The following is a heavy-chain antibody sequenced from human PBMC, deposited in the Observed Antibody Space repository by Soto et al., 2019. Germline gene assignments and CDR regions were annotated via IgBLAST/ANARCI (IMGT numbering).Heavy chain of an antibody. CDR3: ARGAYCSGGSCSPTDEYYFDY. Sequence: GGSLRLSCAASGFTFSDYYMSWIRQAPGKGLEWVSYISSSSSYTNYADSVKGRFTISRDNAKNSLYLQMNSLRAEDTAVYYCARGAYCSGGSCSPTDEYYFDYWGQGTLVTVSS. D-gene: IGHD2-15*01. J-gene: IGHJ4*02. V-gene: IGHV3-11*05. CDR1: GFTFSDYY. CDR2: ISSSSSYT.